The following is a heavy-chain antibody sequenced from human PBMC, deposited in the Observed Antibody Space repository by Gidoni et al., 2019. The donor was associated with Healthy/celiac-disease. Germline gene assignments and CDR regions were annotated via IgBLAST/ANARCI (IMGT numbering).Heavy chain of an antibody. CDR2: IWYDGSNK. D-gene: IGHD3-22*01. CDR3: VRYYDSSGYYYFDY. CDR1: GFTFSSYG. J-gene: IGHJ4*02. V-gene: IGHV3-33*01. Sequence: QVQLVESGGGVVQPGRSLRLSCAASGFTFSSYGMHWVRQAPGKGLEWVAVIWYDGSNKYYADSVKGRFTISRDNSKNTLYLQMNSLRAEDTAVYYCVRYYDSSGYYYFDYWGQGTLVTVSS.